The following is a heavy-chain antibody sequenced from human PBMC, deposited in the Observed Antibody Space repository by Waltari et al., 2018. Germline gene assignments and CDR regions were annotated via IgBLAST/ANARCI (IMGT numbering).Heavy chain of an antibody. CDR2: INSNSGGT. D-gene: IGHD1-26*01. J-gene: IGHJ4*02. Sequence: QVQLVQSGAEVKKPGASVKVTCKASGYTFTDHYMHWVRQAPGQGLEWMGRINSNSGGTNYAQKFQGRVTMTMDTSLNTVYMELTRLISDDTAVYYCARDFRGGSYHFDYWGQGTLVTVSS. CDR1: GYTFTDHY. V-gene: IGHV1-2*06. CDR3: ARDFRGGSYHFDY.